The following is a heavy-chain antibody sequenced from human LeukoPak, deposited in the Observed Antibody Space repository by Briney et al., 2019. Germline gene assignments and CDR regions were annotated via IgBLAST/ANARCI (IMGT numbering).Heavy chain of an antibody. CDR3: ATATPTYYYGSGGYYGMDV. CDR1: GYTLTELS. D-gene: IGHD3-10*01. Sequence: ASVKVSCKVSGYTLTELSMHWVRQAPGKGLEWMGGFDPEDGETIYAQKFQGRVTMTEDTSTDTAYMELSSLRSEDTAVYYCATATPTYYYGSGGYYGMDVWGQGTTVTVSS. J-gene: IGHJ6*02. CDR2: FDPEDGET. V-gene: IGHV1-24*01.